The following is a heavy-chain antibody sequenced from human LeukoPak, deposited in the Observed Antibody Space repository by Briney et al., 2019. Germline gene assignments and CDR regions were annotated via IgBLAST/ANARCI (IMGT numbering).Heavy chain of an antibody. CDR1: GFTFSSYD. CDR3: ARDGYNEEDWYFDL. V-gene: IGHV3-30-3*01. J-gene: IGHJ2*01. CDR2: ISYDGNNK. Sequence: GGSLRLSCAASGFTFSSYDMHWVRQAPGKGLEWVAVISYDGNNKYYADSVKRRFTISNNNSKKTLYLQMNSLRAEDTAVYYCARDGYNEEDWYFDLWGRGILVTVSS. D-gene: IGHD5-24*01.